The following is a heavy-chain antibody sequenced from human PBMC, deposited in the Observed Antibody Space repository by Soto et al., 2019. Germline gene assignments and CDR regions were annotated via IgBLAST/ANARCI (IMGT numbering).Heavy chain of an antibody. D-gene: IGHD6-13*01. V-gene: IGHV4-34*01. J-gene: IGHJ4*02. CDR3: AGTPKIEQQLVRTNSYYFDY. CDR1: GGSFSGYY. CDR2: INHSGST. Sequence: SETLSLTCAVYGGSFSGYYWSWIRQPPGKGLEWIGEINHSGSTNYNPSLKSRVTISVDTSKNQFSLKLSSVTAADTAVYYCAGTPKIEQQLVRTNSYYFDYWGQGTLVTVSS.